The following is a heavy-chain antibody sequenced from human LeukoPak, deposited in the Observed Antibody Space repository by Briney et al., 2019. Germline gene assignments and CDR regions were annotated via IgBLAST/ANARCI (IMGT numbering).Heavy chain of an antibody. Sequence: GGSLRLSCAASGFTFDDYAMHLVRQAPGKGLEWVSLISGDGGSTYYADSVKGRFTISRDNSKNSLYLQMNSLRTEDTALYYCARDIQPWTTVAPDYWGQGTLVTVSS. D-gene: IGHD1-1*01. V-gene: IGHV3-43*02. CDR3: ARDIQPWTTVAPDY. CDR2: ISGDGGST. CDR1: GFTFDDYA. J-gene: IGHJ4*02.